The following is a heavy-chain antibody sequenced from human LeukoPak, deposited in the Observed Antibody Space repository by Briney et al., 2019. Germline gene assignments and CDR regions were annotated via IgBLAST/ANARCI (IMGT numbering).Heavy chain of an antibody. Sequence: GGSLRLSCAASGFTLSSYGMHWVRQAPGKGLEWVAFIRYDGSNKYYADSVKGRFTISRDNSKNTLYLQMNSLRAEDTAVYYCAKARYSGSPYYYYYMDVWGKGTTVTVSS. J-gene: IGHJ6*03. CDR2: IRYDGSNK. V-gene: IGHV3-30*02. CDR3: AKARYSGSPYYYYYMDV. CDR1: GFTLSSYG. D-gene: IGHD1-26*01.